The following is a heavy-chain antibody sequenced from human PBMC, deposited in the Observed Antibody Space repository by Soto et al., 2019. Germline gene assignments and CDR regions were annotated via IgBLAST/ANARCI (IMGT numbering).Heavy chain of an antibody. CDR1: GFTFSDHY. D-gene: IGHD3-16*01. Sequence: EVQLVESGGGLVQPGGSLRLSCAVSGFTFSDHYMDWVRQAPGKGLEWVGRTTKKANSYSTEYAASVKGRFTITSDDAKNSLYLQKNSLKTEDTAVYYCARIWANGYYFEYWGQGTLVTVSS. J-gene: IGHJ4*02. CDR2: TTKKANSYST. CDR3: ARIWANGYYFEY. V-gene: IGHV3-72*01.